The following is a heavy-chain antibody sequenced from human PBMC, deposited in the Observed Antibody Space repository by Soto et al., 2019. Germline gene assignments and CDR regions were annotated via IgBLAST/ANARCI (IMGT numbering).Heavy chain of an antibody. Sequence: QVQLQQWGAGLLKPSETLSLTCAVYGGSFSGYYWSWIRQPPGKGLEWIGEINHSGSTNYNPSLKSRVTISVDTSKNQFPLKLSSVTAADTAVYSCARVELQLVPNNWFDPWGQGTLVTVSS. V-gene: IGHV4-34*01. CDR3: ARVELQLVPNNWFDP. J-gene: IGHJ5*02. CDR2: INHSGST. D-gene: IGHD6-13*01. CDR1: GGSFSGYY.